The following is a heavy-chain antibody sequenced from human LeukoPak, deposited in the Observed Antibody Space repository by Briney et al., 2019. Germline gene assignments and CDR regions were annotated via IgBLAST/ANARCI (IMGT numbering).Heavy chain of an antibody. V-gene: IGHV3-48*03. CDR1: GFTFSSYE. Sequence: GGSLRLSCAASGFTFSSYEMNWVRQAPGKGLEWVSYISSSGSTIYYADSVKGRFTMSRDNAKNSLYLQMNSLRAEDTAVYYCAREGTGSGDSFNIWGQGTMVTVSS. J-gene: IGHJ3*02. CDR3: AREGTGSGDSFNI. D-gene: IGHD1-26*01. CDR2: ISSSGSTI.